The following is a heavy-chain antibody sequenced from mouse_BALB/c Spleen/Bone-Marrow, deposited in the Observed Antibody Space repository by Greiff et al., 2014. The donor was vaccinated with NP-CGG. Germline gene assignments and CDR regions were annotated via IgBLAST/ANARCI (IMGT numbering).Heavy chain of an antibody. V-gene: IGHV3-5*02. CDR1: GISITTGNYR. Sequence: VQLQQSGPGLVKPSQTVSLTCTVTGISITTGNYRWSWIRQFPGNKLEWIGYIYYSGTITYNPSLTSRTTITRDTSKNQFFLEMNSLTAEDTATYYCARYGNYFDYWGQGTPLTVSS. CDR3: ARYGNYFDY. J-gene: IGHJ2*01. CDR2: IYYSGTI. D-gene: IGHD2-1*01.